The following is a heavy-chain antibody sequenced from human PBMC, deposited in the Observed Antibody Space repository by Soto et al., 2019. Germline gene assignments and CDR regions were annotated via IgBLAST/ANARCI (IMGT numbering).Heavy chain of an antibody. CDR2: IVTLPGTT. CDR1: GGTFTKYA. D-gene: IGHD6-19*01. V-gene: IGHV1-69*01. CDR3: ASGVGGLGGSSGWPDYAFDV. Sequence: QVQLVQSGAAVRKPGSSVKVSCKASGGTFTKYAITWVRQAPRQGLEWMGGIVTLPGTTNYAQKFRGRVTISADESTSTAYLELSSLRSEDTAVHYCASGVGGLGGSSGWPDYAFDVWGQGTMVIVSS. J-gene: IGHJ3*01.